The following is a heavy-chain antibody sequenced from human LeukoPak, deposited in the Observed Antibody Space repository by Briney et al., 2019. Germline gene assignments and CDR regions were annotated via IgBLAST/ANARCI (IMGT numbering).Heavy chain of an antibody. CDR2: IKEDGSVK. CDR1: GFNFSSYW. V-gene: IGHV3-7*01. CDR3: AIGQGWK. D-gene: IGHD1-1*01. J-gene: IGHJ4*02. Sequence: PGGSLRLSCGDSGFNFSSYWMNWVRLAPGKGLEWVATIKEDGSVKFYVDSVKGRFTISRDNGRNSLFLQMTSLRAEDTSLYYCAIGQGWKWGQGTLVTVSS.